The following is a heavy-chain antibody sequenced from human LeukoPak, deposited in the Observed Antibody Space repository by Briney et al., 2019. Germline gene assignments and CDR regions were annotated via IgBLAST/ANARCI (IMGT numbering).Heavy chain of an antibody. J-gene: IGHJ2*01. Sequence: SETLSLTCAVYGGSFSGYYWSWIRQPPGKGLEWIGEINHSGSTNYNPSLKSRVTISVDTSKNQFSLKLSSVTAADTAVYYCARCPQHYGGNSXYFDLWGRGTLVTVSS. CDR1: GGSFSGYY. CDR2: INHSGST. V-gene: IGHV4-34*01. D-gene: IGHD4-23*01. CDR3: ARCPQHYGGNSXYFDL.